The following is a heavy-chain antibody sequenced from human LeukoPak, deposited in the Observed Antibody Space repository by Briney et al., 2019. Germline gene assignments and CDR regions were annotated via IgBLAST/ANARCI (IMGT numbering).Heavy chain of an antibody. V-gene: IGHV3-66*04. D-gene: IGHD1-20*01. CDR1: GLTVRSNY. CDR2: IYSGGSA. CDR3: ARHNWHYYSFGMDV. Sequence: GGSLTLSCAASGLTVRSNYMSWVRQAPGKGLHSVSMIYSGGSAYYADSVKGRLSISRDNSKKPLYLQMNSLRAEDTAVYYCARHNWHYYSFGMDVWGQGTTVTVSS. J-gene: IGHJ6*02.